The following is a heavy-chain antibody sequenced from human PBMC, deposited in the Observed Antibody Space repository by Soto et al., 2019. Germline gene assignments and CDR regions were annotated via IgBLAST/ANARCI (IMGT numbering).Heavy chain of an antibody. CDR1: GGSISSYY. CDR2: IYYSGST. D-gene: IGHD3-22*01. Sequence: SETLSLTCTVSGGSISSYYWSWIRQPPGKGLEWIGYIYYSGSTNYNPSLKSRVTISVDTSKNQFSLKLSSVTAADTAVYYCARDRVYYDSSGYRDRQDYYYGMDVWGQGTTVTVSS. V-gene: IGHV4-59*01. CDR3: ARDRVYYDSSGYRDRQDYYYGMDV. J-gene: IGHJ6*02.